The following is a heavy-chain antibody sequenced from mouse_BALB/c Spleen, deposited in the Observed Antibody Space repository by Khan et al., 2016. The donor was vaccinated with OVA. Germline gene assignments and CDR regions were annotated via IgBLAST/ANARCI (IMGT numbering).Heavy chain of an antibody. J-gene: IGHJ3*01. CDR1: GYTFASYT. CDR3: VIDRAYYKIDGWFSN. CDR2: INPSNGYT. D-gene: IGHD2-12*01. V-gene: IGHV1-4*01. Sequence: QMQLQQSGAELVRPGASVKMSCKASGYTFASYTIHWIKQRPGQGLEWIGYINPSNGYTNYNQKFKDKATLTADKSSTTAYMQLSSLTSDDSAVXSIVIDRAYYKIDGWFSNWGQGTRVTVSA.